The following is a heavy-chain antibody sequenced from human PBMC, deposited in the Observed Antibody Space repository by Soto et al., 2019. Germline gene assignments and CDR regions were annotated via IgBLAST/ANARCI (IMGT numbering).Heavy chain of an antibody. J-gene: IGHJ4*01. CDR1: GGSVSSSNYY. CDR2: IYYSGNT. Sequence: QLQLQESGPGLVKPSETLSLTCIVSGGSVSSSNYYWGWVRQSPGKGLEWIGSIYYSGNTYYNPSPESRVTISVDKSNNEFSLKVISVTAADTAVYYCARLEGLATISYYFDFWGHGSLVTVSS. D-gene: IGHD3-9*01. V-gene: IGHV4-39*01. CDR3: ARLEGLATISYYFDF.